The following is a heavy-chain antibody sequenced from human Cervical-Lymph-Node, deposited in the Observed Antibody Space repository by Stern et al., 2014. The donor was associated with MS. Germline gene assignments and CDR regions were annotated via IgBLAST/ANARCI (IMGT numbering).Heavy chain of an antibody. J-gene: IGHJ4*02. Sequence: EEQLVEYGGGLVQPGGSLRLSCAASGFTFKEYSMHWVRQAPGKGLGWVSSITSGSSDIHYADSVKGRFTISRDNVKNSLYLQMNSLRAEYTALYYCAREDYTQDFDYWGRGTLVTVSS. CDR3: AREDYTQDFDY. CDR1: GFTFKEYS. D-gene: IGHD4-11*01. V-gene: IGHV3-21*02. CDR2: ITSGSSDI.